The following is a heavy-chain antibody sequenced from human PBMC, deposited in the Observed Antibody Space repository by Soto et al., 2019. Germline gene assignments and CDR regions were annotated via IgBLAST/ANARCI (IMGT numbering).Heavy chain of an antibody. CDR2: ISFDGGSQ. Sequence: QVQLVESGGGVVQPGRSLRLSCAASGFDFNTYGLHWVRQAPGKGLEWVAAISFDGGSQYYADSVKGRFTVSRDKSNSTLYLQMNSLGAEDTATYFCAKDSGVTAAGSGGWFDPWGPGTLVIVSS. D-gene: IGHD6-13*01. CDR3: AKDSGVTAAGSGGWFDP. J-gene: IGHJ5*02. CDR1: GFDFNTYG. V-gene: IGHV3-30*18.